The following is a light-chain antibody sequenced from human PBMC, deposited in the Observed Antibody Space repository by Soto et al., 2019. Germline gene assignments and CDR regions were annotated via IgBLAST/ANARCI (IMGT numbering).Light chain of an antibody. CDR1: QSVSSSY. J-gene: IGKJ1*01. CDR3: QQYVNSPLWT. Sequence: EIVLTQAAATLSLSPGESAPLSCRASQSVSSSYVAWYQQKPGQAPRLLIHGASSRATGIPDRFSGSGSGTDFTLTISRLESEDFAVYYCQQYVNSPLWTFGQGTKVDIK. V-gene: IGKV3-20*01. CDR2: GAS.